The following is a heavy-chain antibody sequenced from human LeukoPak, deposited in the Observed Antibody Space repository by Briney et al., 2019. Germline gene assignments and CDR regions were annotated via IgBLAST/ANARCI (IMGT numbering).Heavy chain of an antibody. CDR3: ARDPTRSYRFDY. V-gene: IGHV3-21*01. D-gene: IGHD1-26*01. CDR1: GLTFSSYS. CDR2: ISSSSSYI. J-gene: IGHJ4*02. Sequence: GGSLRLSCAASGLTFSSYSMNWVRQAPGKGLEWVSSISSSSSYIYYADSVKGRFTISRDNAKNSLYLQMNSLRAEDTAVYYCARDPTRSYRFDYWGQGTLVTVSS.